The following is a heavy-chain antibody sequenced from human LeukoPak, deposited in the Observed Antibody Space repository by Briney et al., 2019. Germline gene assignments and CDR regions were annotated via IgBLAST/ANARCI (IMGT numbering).Heavy chain of an antibody. V-gene: IGHV4-59*12. D-gene: IGHD6-13*01. CDR1: GGSISSYY. CDR2: IYYSGTT. CDR3: ARGGYTTTWRKNWFDP. Sequence: PSETLSLTCSVSGGSISSYYWSWIRQPPGKGLEWIGYIYYSGTTNYNPSLKSRVTISVDTSKNQFSLKLSSVTAADTAVYYCARGGYTTTWRKNWFDPWGQGILVTVSS. J-gene: IGHJ5*02.